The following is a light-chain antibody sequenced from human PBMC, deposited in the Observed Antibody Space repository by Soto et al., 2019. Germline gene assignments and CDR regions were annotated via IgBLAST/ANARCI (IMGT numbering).Light chain of an antibody. Sequence: QSVRTQPPSASGSPGQSVTISCTGTSSDVGAYNYISWYQQHPGKAPKLMIYEVSKRPSGVPVRFSGSKSGNTASLTVSGLQAEDEADYYCSSYAGSSHYVFGTGTKVTVL. CDR3: SSYAGSSHYV. J-gene: IGLJ1*01. CDR1: SSDVGAYNY. V-gene: IGLV2-8*01. CDR2: EVS.